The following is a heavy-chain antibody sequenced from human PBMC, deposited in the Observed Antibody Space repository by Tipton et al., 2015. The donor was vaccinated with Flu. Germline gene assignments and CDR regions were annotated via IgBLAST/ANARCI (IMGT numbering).Heavy chain of an antibody. V-gene: IGHV4-38-2*02. J-gene: IGHJ6*02. CDR2: IDHSGTT. D-gene: IGHD5-12*01. CDR1: GYSISSGYY. Sequence: TLSLTCTVSGYSISSGYYWGWIRQPPGKGLEWIGSIDHSGTTYYNPSLKSRVTVSVDASKNQFSLKLSSVTAADAAVYYCAREGHIVATTSGMDVWGQGTTVTVSS. CDR3: AREGHIVATTSGMDV.